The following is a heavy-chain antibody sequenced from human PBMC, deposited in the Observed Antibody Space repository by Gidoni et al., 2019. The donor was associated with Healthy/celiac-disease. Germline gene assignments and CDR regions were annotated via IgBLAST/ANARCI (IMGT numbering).Heavy chain of an antibody. Sequence: QVQLVESVGGVVQPGRSLRLSCAASGFTFSRYGLHWFRQDPGQGLEGVAVIYYDGSNKYYAVSVKGRFTISRDNSKNTLYLQMNSLRAEDTAVYYCAKDYSGYDFWSGYYNYFDYWGQGTLVTVSS. CDR2: IYYDGSNK. J-gene: IGHJ4*02. CDR3: AKDYSGYDFWSGYYNYFDY. CDR1: GFTFSRYG. D-gene: IGHD3-3*01. V-gene: IGHV3-30*18.